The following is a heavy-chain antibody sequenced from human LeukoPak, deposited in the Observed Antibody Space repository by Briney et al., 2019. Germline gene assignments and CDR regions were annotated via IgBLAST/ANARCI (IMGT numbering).Heavy chain of an antibody. CDR1: GVTFSKYA. CDR2: IGYDGSNK. Sequence: GGSLRLSCAASGVTFSKYAMDWDSQAQGKGMEWVAVIGYDGSNKYYVDSVKRRFTISRHNSNNTVYLQMNSLRAEDTAVYYCARVDDLYAFDTWGQGTLVTVSS. D-gene: IGHD2-2*03. V-gene: IGHV3-30*04. CDR3: ARVDDLYAFDT. J-gene: IGHJ3*02.